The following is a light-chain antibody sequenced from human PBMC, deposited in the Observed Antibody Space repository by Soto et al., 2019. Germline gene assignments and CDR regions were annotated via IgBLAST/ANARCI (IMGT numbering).Light chain of an antibody. V-gene: IGLV2-8*01. CDR2: EVS. CDR1: SSDVGGYNY. CDR3: SSYAGSNNSDV. Sequence: QSVLTQPPSASGSPGQSVTISCTGTSSDVGGYNYVSWYQQHPGKAPKLMIYEVSKRPSGVPDRFSGSKSGNTASLTVSGLQAEDEADYYCSSYAGSNNSDVFGTGTKLTVL. J-gene: IGLJ1*01.